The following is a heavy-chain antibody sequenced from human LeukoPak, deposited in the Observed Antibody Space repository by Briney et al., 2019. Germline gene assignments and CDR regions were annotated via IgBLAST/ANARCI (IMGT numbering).Heavy chain of an antibody. CDR1: GFTFSSYS. V-gene: IGHV3-21*01. CDR2: ISSSSSYI. D-gene: IGHD3-10*01. Sequence: GGSLRPSCAASGFTFSSYSMNWVRQAPGKGLEWVSSISSSSSYIYYADSAKGRFTISRDNAKNSLYLQMNSLRAEDTAVYYCARAGGLDRGGAFDIWGQGTMVTVSS. J-gene: IGHJ3*02. CDR3: ARAGGLDRGGAFDI.